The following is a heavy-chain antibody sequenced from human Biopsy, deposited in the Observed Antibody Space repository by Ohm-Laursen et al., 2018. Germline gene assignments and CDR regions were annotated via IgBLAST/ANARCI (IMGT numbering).Heavy chain of an antibody. CDR1: GFTFTNYA. V-gene: IGHV3-9*01. J-gene: IGHJ4*02. CDR2: ISWNSGSV. CDR3: AKASGYSSGWPIDY. Sequence: SLRLSCSASGFTFTNYAMNWVRQAPGKGLEWVSGISWNSGSVVYADSVKGRFTISRDNAKNSLYLQMHSLGAEDTAFYYCAKASGYSSGWPIDYWGQGNLVTVSS. D-gene: IGHD6-19*01.